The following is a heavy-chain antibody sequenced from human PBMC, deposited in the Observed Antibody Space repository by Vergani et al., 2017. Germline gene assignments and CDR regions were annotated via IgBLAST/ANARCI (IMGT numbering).Heavy chain of an antibody. CDR3: AKDVRDYNLGSGTYSTTFDY. V-gene: IGHV1-46*03. D-gene: IGHD3-10*01. J-gene: IGHJ4*02. Sequence: QVQLVQSGAEVGKPGASVKISCKASGYSFSNHYIHWVRQAPGQGLEWMGIINPHNGGTTYAQKFEGRVTMTEETSTNTIFLELSSLRSEDTAVYFCAKDVRDYNLGSGTYSTTFDYWGQGTLVTVSS. CDR1: GYSFSNHY. CDR2: INPHNGGT.